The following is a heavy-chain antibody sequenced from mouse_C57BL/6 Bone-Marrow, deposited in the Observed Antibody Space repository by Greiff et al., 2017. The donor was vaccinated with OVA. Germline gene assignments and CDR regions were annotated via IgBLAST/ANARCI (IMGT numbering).Heavy chain of an antibody. V-gene: IGHV5-17*01. CDR2: ISSGSSTI. J-gene: IGHJ2*01. Sequence: EVQGVESGGGLVKPGGSLKLSCAASGFTFSDYGMHWVRQAPEKGLEWVAYISSGSSTIYYADTVKGRFTISRDNAKNTLFLQMTSLRSEDTAMYYCARIYGSSYGYFDYWGQGTTLTVSS. D-gene: IGHD1-1*01. CDR1: GFTFSDYG. CDR3: ARIYGSSYGYFDY.